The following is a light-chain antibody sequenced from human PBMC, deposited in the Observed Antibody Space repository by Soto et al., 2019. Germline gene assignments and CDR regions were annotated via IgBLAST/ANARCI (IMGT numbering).Light chain of an antibody. CDR1: SSNIGKNY. CDR2: XXX. Sequence: QSVLTQPPSVSAAPGQKVTISCSGSSSNIGKNYVSWFQHLPGTAPKLLIYXXXXXXXXIPDRFSGSKSGTSATLGITGLXXXXXXXXXXGTWDSSLSAGVFGGGTKVTVL. J-gene: IGLJ3*02. CDR3: GTWDSSLSAGV. V-gene: IGLV1-51*02.